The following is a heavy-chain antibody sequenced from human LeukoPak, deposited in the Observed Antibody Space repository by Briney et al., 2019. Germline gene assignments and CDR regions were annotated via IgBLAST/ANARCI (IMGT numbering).Heavy chain of an antibody. D-gene: IGHD3-22*01. V-gene: IGHV4-39*07. J-gene: IGHJ1*01. Sequence: SETLSLTCTVSGGSISSSSYYWGWIRQPPGKGLEWIGSIYYSGSTYYNPSLKSRVTISVDTSKNQFSLKLSSVTAADTAVYYCARDRGNYYDSSGPAEYFQHWGQGTLVTVSS. CDR3: ARDRGNYYDSSGPAEYFQH. CDR2: IYYSGST. CDR1: GGSISSSSYY.